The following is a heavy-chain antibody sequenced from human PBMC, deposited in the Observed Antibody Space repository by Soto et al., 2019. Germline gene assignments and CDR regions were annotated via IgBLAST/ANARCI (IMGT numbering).Heavy chain of an antibody. CDR1: GFTFSSYA. Sequence: QVQLVESGGGVVQPGRSLRLSCADSGFTFSSYAMHWVRQAPGKGLEWVAVISYDGSNKYYADSVKGRFTISRDNSKNTLYLQMNSLRAEDTAVYYCARVGVVVAATLGGMDVWGQGTTVTVSS. CDR3: ARVGVVVAATLGGMDV. V-gene: IGHV3-30-3*01. J-gene: IGHJ6*02. D-gene: IGHD2-15*01. CDR2: ISYDGSNK.